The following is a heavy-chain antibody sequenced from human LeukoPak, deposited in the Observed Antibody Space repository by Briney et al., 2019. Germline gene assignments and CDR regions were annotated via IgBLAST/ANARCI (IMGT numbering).Heavy chain of an antibody. CDR1: GFTFSSYE. CDR2: ISSSGNII. J-gene: IGHJ5*02. CDR3: ARCGRITILGVAGRTGFDP. V-gene: IGHV3-48*03. Sequence: GGSLRLSCAASGFTFSSYEMNWVRQAPGKGLEWVSYISSSGNIIYYEDSVKGRFTISRDNAKNSLYLQMNSLRADDTAVYYCARCGRITILGVAGRTGFDPWGQGILVTVSS. D-gene: IGHD3-3*01.